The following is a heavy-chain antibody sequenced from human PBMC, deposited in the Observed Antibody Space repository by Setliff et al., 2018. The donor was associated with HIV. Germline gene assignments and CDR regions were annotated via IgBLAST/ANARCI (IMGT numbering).Heavy chain of an antibody. CDR3: AIDGAGGWLRPMPDY. CDR1: GGTFSSFA. CDR2: IIPILGIA. Sequence: SVKVSCKASGGTFSSFAISWVRQAPGQGLEWMGGIIPILGIANYAQKFQGRVTMTEDTSTDTAYMEMSGLRSEDTAVYYCAIDGAGGWLRPMPDYWGQGTLVTVSS. D-gene: IGHD5-12*01. J-gene: IGHJ4*02. V-gene: IGHV1-69*10.